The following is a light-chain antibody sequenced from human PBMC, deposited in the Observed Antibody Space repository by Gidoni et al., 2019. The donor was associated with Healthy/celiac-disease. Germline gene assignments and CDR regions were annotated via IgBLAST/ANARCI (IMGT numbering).Light chain of an antibody. CDR1: QIVSSY. V-gene: IGKV3-11*01. CDR3: QQRSNWL. J-gene: IGKJ4*01. CDR2: DAS. Sequence: IVLTQSPATLSLSPGERATLSCRASQIVSSYLAWYQQKPGQAPRLLIYDASNRATGIPARFSGSGSGTDFTLTISSLEPEDFAVYYCQQRSNWLFGGGTKVEIK.